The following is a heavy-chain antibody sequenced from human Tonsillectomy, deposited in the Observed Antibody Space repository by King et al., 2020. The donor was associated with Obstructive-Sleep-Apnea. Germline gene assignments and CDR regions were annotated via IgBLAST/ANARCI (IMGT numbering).Heavy chain of an antibody. V-gene: IGHV4-59*01. CDR2: VYYSGST. J-gene: IGHJ4*02. D-gene: IGHD6-13*01. Sequence: VQLQESGPGLVKPSETLSLTCNVSGGSISTYYWSWIRQPPGKGLEWIGYVYYSGSTKYNASLQSRVTISVDTSKNHFSLKLSSVTAADTAVYYCARGYSTSWYYFDYWGQGTQVTVSS. CDR3: ARGYSTSWYYFDY. CDR1: GGSISTYY.